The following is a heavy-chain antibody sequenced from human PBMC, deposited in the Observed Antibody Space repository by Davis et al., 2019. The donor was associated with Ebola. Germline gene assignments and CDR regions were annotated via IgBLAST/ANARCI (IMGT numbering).Heavy chain of an antibody. CDR1: GYTFTSYG. V-gene: IGHV1-18*01. Sequence: ASVKVSCKASGYTFTSYGISWVRQAPGQGLEWMGWISAYNGNTNYAQKLQGRVTVTTETFTSTAYMELRSLRSDDTAVYYCARGVHSNGYYPNDYWGQGTLVTVSS. J-gene: IGHJ4*02. CDR3: ARGVHSNGYYPNDY. D-gene: IGHD3-22*01. CDR2: ISAYNGNT.